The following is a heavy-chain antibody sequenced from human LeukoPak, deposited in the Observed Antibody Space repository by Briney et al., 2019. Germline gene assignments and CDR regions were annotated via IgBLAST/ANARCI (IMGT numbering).Heavy chain of an antibody. CDR3: AKGDSSSFDY. CDR1: GYTVTGYY. D-gene: IGHD6-13*01. J-gene: IGHJ4*02. Sequence: ASVKVSCKASGYTVTGYYMHWVRQAPGHGLEWMGRINPNSSGTNYAQKFQRRGTMTRDTSISTAYMALSRLRSDDTAVYYCAKGDSSSFDYWGQGTLVTVSS. CDR2: INPNSSGT. V-gene: IGHV1-2*06.